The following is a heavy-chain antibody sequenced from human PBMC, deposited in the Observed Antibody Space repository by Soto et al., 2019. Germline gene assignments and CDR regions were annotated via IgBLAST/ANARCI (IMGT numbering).Heavy chain of an antibody. V-gene: IGHV4-59*01. Sequence: SETLSLTCTVSVSSISSYYWSWIRQPPGKGLAWIGYIYYSGSTNYNPSLKSRVTISVDTSKNQFSLKLSSVTAADTAVYYCARDSVGSSSWYTRYYYYGMDVWGQGTTVTVSS. D-gene: IGHD6-13*01. CDR3: ARDSVGSSSWYTRYYYYGMDV. J-gene: IGHJ6*02. CDR1: VSSISSYY. CDR2: IYYSGST.